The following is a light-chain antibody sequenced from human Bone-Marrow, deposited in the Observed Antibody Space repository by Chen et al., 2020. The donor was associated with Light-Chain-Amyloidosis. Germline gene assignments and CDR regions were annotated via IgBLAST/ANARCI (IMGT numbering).Light chain of an antibody. CDR2: VNS. J-gene: IGLJ1*01. CDR1: TSNIGAGHD. V-gene: IGLV1-40*01. Sequence: QSVLTQPPSVSAAPGQSVTISCTRSTSNIGAGHDVNWYQQLPGAAPNLLIHVNSNRPSGVPDRFSGSKSGTSASLAITGLQAEDEADYYCQSYDSSLTGSYVFGTGTTVTVL. CDR3: QSYDSSLTGSYV.